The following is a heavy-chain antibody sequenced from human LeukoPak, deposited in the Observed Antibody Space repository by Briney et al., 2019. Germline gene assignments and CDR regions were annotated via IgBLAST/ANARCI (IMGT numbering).Heavy chain of an antibody. Sequence: ASVKVSCKASGYTFTSYGISWVRQAPGQGLEWMGWISAYNGNTNYAQKLQGRVTVTTDTSTSTAYMELRSLRSDDTAVYYCARDMLYYYGSGTPYWGQGTLVTVSS. V-gene: IGHV1-18*01. D-gene: IGHD3-10*01. CDR1: GYTFTSYG. J-gene: IGHJ4*02. CDR2: ISAYNGNT. CDR3: ARDMLYYYGSGTPY.